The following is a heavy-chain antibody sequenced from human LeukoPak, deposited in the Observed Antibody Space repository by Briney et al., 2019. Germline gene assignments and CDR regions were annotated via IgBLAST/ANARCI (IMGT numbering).Heavy chain of an antibody. Sequence: SETLSLTCAVYGGSFSGYYWSWIRQPPGKGLEWIGEINHSGSTNYNPSLKSRVTISVDTSKNQFSLRLSSVTAADTAVYYCASRMTWGQGTLVTVSS. CDR2: INHSGST. J-gene: IGHJ4*02. CDR1: GGSFSGYY. CDR3: ASRMT. D-gene: IGHD2-15*01. V-gene: IGHV4-34*01.